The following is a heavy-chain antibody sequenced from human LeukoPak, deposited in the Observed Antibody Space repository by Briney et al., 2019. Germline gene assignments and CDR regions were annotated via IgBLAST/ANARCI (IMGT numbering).Heavy chain of an antibody. Sequence: SVKGRFTISRDNSKNTLYLQMNSLRAEDTAVYYCAKWGSYSMVRGDFDYWGQGTLVTVSS. D-gene: IGHD3-10*01. CDR3: AKWGSYSMVRGDFDY. V-gene: IGHV3-23*01. J-gene: IGHJ4*02.